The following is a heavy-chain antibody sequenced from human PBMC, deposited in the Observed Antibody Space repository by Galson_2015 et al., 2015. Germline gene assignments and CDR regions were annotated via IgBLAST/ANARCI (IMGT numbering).Heavy chain of an antibody. CDR1: GFTFSSSA. CDR2: LSHTGSSI. J-gene: IGHJ4*02. CDR3: AKDRRAVVMSAIDY. D-gene: IGHD2-21*02. V-gene: IGHV3-23*01. Sequence: SLRLSCAASGFTFSSSAMNWVRQAPGKGLEWVSALSHTGSSIYYADSVKGRFTISRDNSKNTLYLHLSSLRADDTAVYYCAKDRRAVVMSAIDYWGQGTQVTVSS.